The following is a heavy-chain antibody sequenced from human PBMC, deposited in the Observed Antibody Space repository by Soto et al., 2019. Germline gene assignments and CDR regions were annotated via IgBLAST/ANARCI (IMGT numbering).Heavy chain of an antibody. J-gene: IGHJ4*02. Sequence: EVQLVESGGGLVQPGRSLRLSCAASGFTFDDYAMHWVRQAPGKGLEWVSGISWNSGSIGYADSGKGRFTISRENAKNSLYLQMNSLSAEYTALYYCGKGRGDSGYYSLFDYWGRGTLVTFSS. D-gene: IGHD3-22*01. CDR1: GFTFDDYA. V-gene: IGHV3-9*01. CDR3: GKGRGDSGYYSLFDY. CDR2: ISWNSGSI.